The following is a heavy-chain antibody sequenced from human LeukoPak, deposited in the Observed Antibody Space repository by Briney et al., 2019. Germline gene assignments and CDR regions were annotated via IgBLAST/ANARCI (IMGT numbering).Heavy chain of an antibody. J-gene: IGHJ4*02. CDR3: AKEGDLTTVAPIYFDY. CDR2: ISSRCRTI. Sequence: PGGSLRLSXAASGFTFSSYEMNWVRQSPGKGREGGSYISSRCRTIYYADSLKGRFNISRDNDKNSLHLHKHSLIAEDTAVYYCAKEGDLTTVAPIYFDYWGQGTLVTVSS. V-gene: IGHV3-48*03. CDR1: GFTFSSYE. D-gene: IGHD4-23*01.